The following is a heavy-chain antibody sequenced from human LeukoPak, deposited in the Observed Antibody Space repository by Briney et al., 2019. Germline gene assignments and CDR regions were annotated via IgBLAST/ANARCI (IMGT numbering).Heavy chain of an antibody. CDR2: INPNSGDT. D-gene: IGHD6-13*01. Sequence: ASVKVSCKASGYTFTGYSIHWVRQAPGQGLEWMGWINPNSGDTTYAQKFQGRVTMTRDTSISTAYMELSRLSSDDTAVYYCATDLGSSWIYWGQGTLVTVSS. V-gene: IGHV1-2*02. CDR3: ATDLGSSWIY. J-gene: IGHJ4*01. CDR1: GYTFTGYS.